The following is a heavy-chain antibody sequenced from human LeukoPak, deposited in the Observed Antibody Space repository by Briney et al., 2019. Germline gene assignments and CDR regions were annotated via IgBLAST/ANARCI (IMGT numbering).Heavy chain of an antibody. Sequence: GGSLRLSCAASGFTFSNYAMSWVRQAPGKGLEWVSTISNTGSDTYYADSVKGRFTISRDNSENTLYLQMNSLRAEDTAVYYCAKSTDSSGWSEFDYWGQGTLVTVSS. V-gene: IGHV3-23*01. CDR1: GFTFSNYA. D-gene: IGHD6-19*01. CDR3: AKSTDSSGWSEFDY. CDR2: ISNTGSDT. J-gene: IGHJ4*02.